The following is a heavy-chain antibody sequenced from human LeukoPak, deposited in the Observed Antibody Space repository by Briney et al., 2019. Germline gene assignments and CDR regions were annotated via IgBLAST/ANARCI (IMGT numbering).Heavy chain of an antibody. V-gene: IGHV3-48*04. CDR2: ISSSSSSI. D-gene: IGHD1-1*01. Sequence: GGSLRLSCAASGFTFSSYSMSWVRQAPGKGLEWVSYISSSSSSIYYADSVKGRFTISRDNAKNSLYLQMNSLRAEDTAVYYCARDRTTGTADFDYWGQGTLVTVSS. J-gene: IGHJ4*02. CDR1: GFTFSSYS. CDR3: ARDRTTGTADFDY.